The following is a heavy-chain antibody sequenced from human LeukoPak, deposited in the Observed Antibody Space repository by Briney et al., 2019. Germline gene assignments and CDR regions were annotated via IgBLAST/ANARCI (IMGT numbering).Heavy chain of an antibody. J-gene: IGHJ6*02. V-gene: IGHV1-18*01. Sequence: GASVKVSCEASGYTFTSYGISWVRQAPGQGLEWMGWISAYNGNTNYAQKLQGRVTMTTDTSTSTAYMELRSLRSDDTAVYYCARVSGSGSYYPYYYYYYGMDVWGQGTTVTVSS. D-gene: IGHD3-10*01. CDR2: ISAYNGNT. CDR3: ARVSGSGSYYPYYYYYYGMDV. CDR1: GYTFTSYG.